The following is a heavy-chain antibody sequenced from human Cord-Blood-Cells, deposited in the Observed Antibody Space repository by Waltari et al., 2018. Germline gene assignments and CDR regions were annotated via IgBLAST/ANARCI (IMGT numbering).Heavy chain of an antibody. J-gene: IGHJ3*02. CDR3: ATGLVRYCGGDCYSAFDI. D-gene: IGHD2-21*02. CDR2: FDPEDGET. Sequence: QVQLVQSGAEVKKPGASVKVSCKVSGYTLTEFSMPRVRQAPGKGLEWMGGFDPEDGETIYAQKFQGRVTMTEDTSTDTAYMELSSLRSEDTAVYYCATGLVRYCGGDCYSAFDIWGQGTMVTVSS. CDR1: GYTLTEFS. V-gene: IGHV1-24*01.